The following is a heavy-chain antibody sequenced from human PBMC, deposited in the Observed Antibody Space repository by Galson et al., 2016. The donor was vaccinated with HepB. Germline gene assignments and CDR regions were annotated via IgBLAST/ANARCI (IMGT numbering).Heavy chain of an antibody. CDR1: GYTLTGFS. CDR3: ATGHMAPYFDY. V-gene: IGHV1-24*01. D-gene: IGHD2-21*01. Sequence: SVKVSCKVSGYTLTGFSMHWVRQAPGKGLEWMGGFDPEDGKTIYAQRFQGRATMTEDTSTDTAYMELSSLRSDDTAVYYCATGHMAPYFDYWGRGTLVTVSS. CDR2: FDPEDGKT. J-gene: IGHJ4*02.